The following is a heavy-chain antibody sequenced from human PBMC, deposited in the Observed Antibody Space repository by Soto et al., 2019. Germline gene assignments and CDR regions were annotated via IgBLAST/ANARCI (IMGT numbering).Heavy chain of an antibody. Sequence: QVQLVQSGAEVKKPGASVKVSCKASGYTFSNYGISWVRQAPGQGLEWMGWISAYNGNIKFAQKVQGRVTMTTDTFTSTAYMELRSLRSDDTAMYYCARDRPGEGAAMFDLWGQGTLVTVSS. D-gene: IGHD3-10*01. J-gene: IGHJ5*02. V-gene: IGHV1-18*01. CDR3: ARDRPGEGAAMFDL. CDR1: GYTFSNYG. CDR2: ISAYNGNI.